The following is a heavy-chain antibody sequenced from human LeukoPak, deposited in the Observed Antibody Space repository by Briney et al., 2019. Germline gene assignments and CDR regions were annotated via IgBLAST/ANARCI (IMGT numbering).Heavy chain of an antibody. J-gene: IGHJ4*02. D-gene: IGHD2-15*01. CDR1: GGSISSSSYY. CDR3: VRGLKAAVVAAHFDY. CDR2: IYYSGST. V-gene: IGHV4-39*07. Sequence: SETLSLTCTVSGGSISSSSYYWGWIRQPPGKGLEWIGSIYYSGSTYYNPSLKSRVTISVDTSKNQFSLKLSSVTAADTAVYYCVRGLKAAVVAAHFDYWGQGTLVTVSS.